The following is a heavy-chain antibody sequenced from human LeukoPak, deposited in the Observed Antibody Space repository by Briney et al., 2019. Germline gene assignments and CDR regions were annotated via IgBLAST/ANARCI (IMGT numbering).Heavy chain of an antibody. CDR3: AGVVVAATNYYYYMDV. J-gene: IGHJ6*03. Sequence: SETLSLTCTVSGGSISSYYWSWIRQPPGKGLEWIGYIYYSGSTNYNPSLKSRVTISVDTSKNQFSLKLSSVTAADTAVYYCAGVVVAATNYYYYMDVWGKGTTVTVSS. CDR1: GGSISSYY. V-gene: IGHV4-59*12. D-gene: IGHD2-15*01. CDR2: IYYSGST.